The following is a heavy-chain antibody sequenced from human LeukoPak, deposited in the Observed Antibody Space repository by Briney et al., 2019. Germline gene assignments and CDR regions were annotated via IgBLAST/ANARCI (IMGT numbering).Heavy chain of an antibody. J-gene: IGHJ3*02. V-gene: IGHV7-4-1*02. CDR3: ARDPPHSGSYLDAFDI. CDR1: GYTFTSYA. D-gene: IGHD1-26*01. CDR2: INTNTGNP. Sequence: ASVKVSCKASGYTFTSYAMNWVRQAPGQGLEWMGWINTNTGNPTYAQGFTGRFVFSLDTSVSTAYLQISSLKAEDTAVYYCARDPPHSGSYLDAFDIWGQGTMVTVSS.